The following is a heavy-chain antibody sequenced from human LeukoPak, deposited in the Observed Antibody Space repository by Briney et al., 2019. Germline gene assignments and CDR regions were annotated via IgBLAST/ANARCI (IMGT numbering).Heavy chain of an antibody. CDR2: ISYGGSNK. Sequence: PGRSLRLSCAASGFTFSSYAMHWVRQAPGKGLEWVAVISYGGSNKYYADSVKGRFTISRDNAKNSLYLQMNSLRAEDTAVYYCARDLSGSYLGAFDIWGQGTMVTVSS. J-gene: IGHJ3*02. V-gene: IGHV3-30-3*01. CDR1: GFTFSSYA. CDR3: ARDLSGSYLGAFDI. D-gene: IGHD1-26*01.